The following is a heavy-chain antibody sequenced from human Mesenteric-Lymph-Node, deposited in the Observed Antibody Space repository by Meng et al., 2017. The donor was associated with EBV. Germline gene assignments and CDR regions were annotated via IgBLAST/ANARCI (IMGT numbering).Heavy chain of an antibody. CDR1: GASISNTIYY. Sequence: QHHLQESGPGLVRPSETLSLTCTVSGASISNTIYYWGWIRQPPGKGLEWIGTMFYSGSTYYNSSLKSRLTMSVDTSKNHFSLKVRSVTAADTAVYYCARGDLGETYFDYWGQGTLVTVSS. J-gene: IGHJ4*02. V-gene: IGHV4-39*07. CDR2: MFYSGST. D-gene: IGHD2-21*02. CDR3: ARGDLGETYFDY.